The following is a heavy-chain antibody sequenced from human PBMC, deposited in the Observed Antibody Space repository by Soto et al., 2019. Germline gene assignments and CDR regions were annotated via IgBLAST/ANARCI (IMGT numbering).Heavy chain of an antibody. J-gene: IGHJ6*02. Sequence: QVQLQESGPGLVKPSQTLSLTCTVSGGSISSGDYYWSWIRQPPGKGLEWIGYIYYSGSTYYNPSLKSRATISVDTSKNQFSLKLSSVTAADTAVYYCARCSSWYLSYYYGMDVWGQGTTVTVSS. CDR3: ARCSSWYLSYYYGMDV. D-gene: IGHD6-13*01. CDR2: IYYSGST. CDR1: GGSISSGDYY. V-gene: IGHV4-30-4*01.